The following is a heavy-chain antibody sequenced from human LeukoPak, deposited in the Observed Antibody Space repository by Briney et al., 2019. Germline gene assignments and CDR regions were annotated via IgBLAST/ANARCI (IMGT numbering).Heavy chain of an antibody. D-gene: IGHD1-7*01. CDR2: ISGSGGST. V-gene: IGHV3-23*01. CDR3: AKDRIRKTI. CDR1: GFNVGTYA. J-gene: IGHJ4*02. Sequence: PGGSLRLSCAASGFNVGTYAMSWVRQAPGRGLEWVSAISGSGGSTYYADSVKGRFTISRDNSKNTLYLQMNSLRAEDTAVYYCAKDRIRKTIWGQGTLVTVSS.